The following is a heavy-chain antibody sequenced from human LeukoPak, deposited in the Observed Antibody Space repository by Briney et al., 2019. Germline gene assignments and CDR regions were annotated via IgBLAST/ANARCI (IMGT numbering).Heavy chain of an antibody. J-gene: IGHJ4*02. Sequence: SETLSLTCTVSGGSISSSSYYWGWIRQPPGKGLEWIGSIYYSGNTYYNPPLKSRVTISVDTSKNQFSLKLSSVTAADTAVYYCARGGAYYYGSGSYPYFDCWGQGTLVTVSS. D-gene: IGHD3-10*01. V-gene: IGHV4-39*07. CDR2: IYYSGNT. CDR1: GGSISSSSYY. CDR3: ARGGAYYYGSGSYPYFDC.